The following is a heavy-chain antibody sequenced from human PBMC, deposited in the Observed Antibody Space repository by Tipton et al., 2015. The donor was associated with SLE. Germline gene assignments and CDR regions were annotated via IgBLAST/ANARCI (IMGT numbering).Heavy chain of an antibody. Sequence: SLRLSCVASGFTFSSFEVNWVRQAPGKGLEWVSGISDSGGATYYADSVTGRFTISRDNSKNTLFLQVNTLRAEDAAVYYCAKSPAHQLAFEFDSWGQGALVTVSS. CDR1: GFTFSSFE. CDR2: ISDSGGAT. D-gene: IGHD1-1*01. CDR3: AKSPAHQLAFEFDS. V-gene: IGHV3-23*01. J-gene: IGHJ4*02.